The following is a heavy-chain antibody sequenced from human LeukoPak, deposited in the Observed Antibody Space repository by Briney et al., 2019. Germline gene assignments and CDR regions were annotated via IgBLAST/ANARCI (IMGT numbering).Heavy chain of an antibody. CDR3: ARHREIQYSGSPGEI. J-gene: IGHJ3*02. Sequence: SETLSLTCTVSGVSINSYYWGWFRQPPGKGLEWVGSISYSGTTYYHPSLKNRVTISVDTSKTHFSLRLSSLTAADTAVFYCARHREIQYSGSPGEIWGQGTMVTVSS. CDR1: GVSINSYY. V-gene: IGHV4-39*01. D-gene: IGHD1-26*01. CDR2: ISYSGTT.